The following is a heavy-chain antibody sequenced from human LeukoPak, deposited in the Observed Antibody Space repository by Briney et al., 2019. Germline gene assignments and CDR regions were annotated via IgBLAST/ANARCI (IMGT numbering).Heavy chain of an antibody. Sequence: SETLSLTCAVYGGSFSGYYWSWIRQPPGKGLEWIGEINHCGSTNYNPSLKSRVTISVDTSKNQFSLKLSSVTAADTAVYYCARGVVVPAAHHYYYYYMDVWGKGTTVTVSS. CDR1: GGSFSGYY. CDR3: ARGVVVPAAHHYYYYYMDV. V-gene: IGHV4-34*01. CDR2: INHCGST. J-gene: IGHJ6*03. D-gene: IGHD2-2*01.